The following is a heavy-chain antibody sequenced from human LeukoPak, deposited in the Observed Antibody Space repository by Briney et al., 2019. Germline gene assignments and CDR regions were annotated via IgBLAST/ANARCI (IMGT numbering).Heavy chain of an antibody. CDR3: ARHIGNYDILTGTLGEFDP. CDR2: IYYSGST. V-gene: IGHV4-59*08. Sequence: SETLSLTCTVSGGSISSYYWSWIRQPPGKGLEWIGYIYYSGSTNYNPSLKSRVTISVDTSKNQFSLKLSSVTAADTAVYYCARHIGNYDILTGTLGEFDPWGQGTLVTVSS. CDR1: GGSISSYY. D-gene: IGHD3-9*01. J-gene: IGHJ5*02.